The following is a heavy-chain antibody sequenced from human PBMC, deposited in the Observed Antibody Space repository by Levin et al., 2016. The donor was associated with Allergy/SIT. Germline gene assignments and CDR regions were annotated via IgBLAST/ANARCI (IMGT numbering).Heavy chain of an antibody. J-gene: IGHJ4*02. CDR1: GFTFSSYS. Sequence: GGSLRLSCAASGFTFSSYSMNWVRQAPGKGLEWVSYISSSSSTIYYADSVKGRFTISRDNAKNSLYLQMNSLRDEDTAVYYCARAPYTIFGVVIPLLDYWGQGTLVTVSS. V-gene: IGHV3-48*02. CDR3: ARAPYTIFGVVIPLLDY. CDR2: ISSSSSTI. D-gene: IGHD3-3*01.